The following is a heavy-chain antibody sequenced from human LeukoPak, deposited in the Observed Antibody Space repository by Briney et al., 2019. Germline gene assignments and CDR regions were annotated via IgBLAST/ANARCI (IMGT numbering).Heavy chain of an antibody. J-gene: IGHJ3*02. V-gene: IGHV3-11*01. CDR1: GFTLSDYH. CDR2: ISSSGSTI. D-gene: IGHD3-10*01. CDR3: AREESTMVRGVIMAGWGDI. Sequence: PGGSLRLSCAASGFTLSDYHMNWARQAPGKGLEWVSYISSSGSTIYYADSVKGRFTISRDNAKNSLYLQMNSLRAEDTAVYYCAREESTMVRGVIMAGWGDIWGQGTMVTVSS.